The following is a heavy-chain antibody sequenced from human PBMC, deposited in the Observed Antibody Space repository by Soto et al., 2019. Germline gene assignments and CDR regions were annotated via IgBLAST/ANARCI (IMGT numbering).Heavy chain of an antibody. CDR2: IIPIFGTT. V-gene: IGHV1-69*12. Sequence: QVQLVQSGAEVKKPGSSVKVSCKASGGTFSSYSINWVRQAPGQGLEWMGGIIPIFGTTNYAQKFQGRVTIIADESTSTADMELSSLRSEDTAVYYCARGQLVRGFDPWGQGTLVTVSS. D-gene: IGHD6-6*01. CDR3: ARGQLVRGFDP. CDR1: GGTFSSYS. J-gene: IGHJ5*02.